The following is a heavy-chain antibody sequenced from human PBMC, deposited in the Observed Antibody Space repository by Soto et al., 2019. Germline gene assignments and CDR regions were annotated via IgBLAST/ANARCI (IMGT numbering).Heavy chain of an antibody. CDR2: IYYSGST. Sequence: LSLTCTVSGGSISSYYWSWIRQPPGKGLEWIGYIYYSGSTNYNPSLKSRVTISVDTSKNQSSLKLSSVTAADTAVYYCARDQDGDYIFDYWGQGTLVTVSS. CDR3: ARDQDGDYIFDY. D-gene: IGHD4-17*01. J-gene: IGHJ4*02. V-gene: IGHV4-59*01. CDR1: GGSISSYY.